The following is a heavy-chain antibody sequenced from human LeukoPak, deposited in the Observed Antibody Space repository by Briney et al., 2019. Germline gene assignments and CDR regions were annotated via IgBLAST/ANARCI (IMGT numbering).Heavy chain of an antibody. Sequence: SETLSLTCTVSGYSISSGYYWGWIRQPPGKGLEWIGSIYHSGSTYYNPSLKSRVTISVDTSKNQFSLKLSSVTAADTAVYYCARHVTVHYSSFDYWGQGTLVTVSS. CDR3: ARHVTVHYSSFDY. CDR2: IYHSGST. V-gene: IGHV4-38-2*02. J-gene: IGHJ4*02. D-gene: IGHD2-15*01. CDR1: GYSISSGYY.